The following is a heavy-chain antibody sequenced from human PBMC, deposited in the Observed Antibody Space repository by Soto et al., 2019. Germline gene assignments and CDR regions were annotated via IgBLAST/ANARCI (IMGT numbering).Heavy chain of an antibody. CDR1: GFTFSSYG. CDR2: ISYDGSNK. CDR3: AKDRGLVGATTWGGYYYGMDV. Sequence: QVQLVESGGGVVQPGRSLRLSCAASGFTFSSYGMHWVRQAPGEGLEWVAVISYDGSNKYYADSVKGRFTISRDNSKNTLYLQMNSLRAEDTAVYYCAKDRGLVGATTWGGYYYGMDVWGQGTTVTVSS. J-gene: IGHJ6*02. V-gene: IGHV3-30*18. D-gene: IGHD1-26*01.